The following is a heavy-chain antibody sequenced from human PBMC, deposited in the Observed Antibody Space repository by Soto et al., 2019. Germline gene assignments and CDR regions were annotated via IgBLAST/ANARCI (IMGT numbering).Heavy chain of an antibody. J-gene: IGHJ4*02. CDR1: GYAFTTYA. Sequence: QVQLVQSGAEEKKPGASVKVSCKTSGYAFTTYAMHWVRQAPGQRLEWMGWINSGTGNRKCSQRFQDRVTITSDTSASIGYMELSSLRSEDTAVYYCARDFNWGTDYWGQGTLVPVSS. CDR3: ARDFNWGTDY. V-gene: IGHV1-3*05. CDR2: INSGTGNR. D-gene: IGHD7-27*01.